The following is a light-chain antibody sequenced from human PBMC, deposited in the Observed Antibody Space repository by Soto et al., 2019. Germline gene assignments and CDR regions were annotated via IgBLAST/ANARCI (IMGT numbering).Light chain of an antibody. CDR3: QSYDSSLSGAV. CDR1: SSNIGAGYD. Sequence: QAVVTQPPSVSGAPGQRVTISCTGSSSNIGAGYDVHWYQQLPGTAPKLLIYGNSNRPSGVPDRFSGSKSGTSASLAITGLHAEDEADYSCQSYDSSLSGAVFGGGTQLTVL. CDR2: GNS. V-gene: IGLV1-40*01. J-gene: IGLJ7*01.